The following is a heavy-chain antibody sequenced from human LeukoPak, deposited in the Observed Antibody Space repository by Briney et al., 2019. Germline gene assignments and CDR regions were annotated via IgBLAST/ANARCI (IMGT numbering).Heavy chain of an antibody. D-gene: IGHD3-16*01. J-gene: IGHJ4*02. CDR2: SSSSYI. V-gene: IGHV3-21*01. CDR3: ARDWGEDPFDY. Sequence: SSSSYIYYADSVKGRFTISRDNAKNSLYLQMNSLRAEDTAVYYCARDWGEDPFDYWGQGTLVTVSS.